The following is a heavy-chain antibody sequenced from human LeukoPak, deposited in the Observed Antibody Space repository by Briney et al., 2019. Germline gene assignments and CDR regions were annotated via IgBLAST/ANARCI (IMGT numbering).Heavy chain of an antibody. Sequence: ASVKVSCKASGYTFTGYYIHWVRQAPGQGLEWMGWTNPNSGGTNYAQKFQGRVTMTRDTSISTAYMELSRLRSDDTAVYYCARDRRGYYGSGNYYIRYWGQGTLVTVSS. V-gene: IGHV1-2*02. D-gene: IGHD3-10*01. CDR2: TNPNSGGT. J-gene: IGHJ4*02. CDR1: GYTFTGYY. CDR3: ARDRRGYYGSGNYYIRY.